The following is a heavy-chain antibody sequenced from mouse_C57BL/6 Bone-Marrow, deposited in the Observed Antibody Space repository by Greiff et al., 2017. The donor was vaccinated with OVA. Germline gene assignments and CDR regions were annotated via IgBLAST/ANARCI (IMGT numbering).Heavy chain of an antibody. Sequence: QVQLKQPGAELVKPGASVKVSCKASGYTFTSYWMHWVKQRPGQGLEWIGRIYPSDSDTNYNQKFKGKATLTVDKSSSTAYMQLSSLTSEDSAVYYCAIWHYVSSYGYYYAMDYWGQGTSVTVSS. D-gene: IGHD1-1*01. CDR2: IYPSDSDT. CDR3: AIWHYVSSYGYYYAMDY. CDR1: GYTFTSYW. J-gene: IGHJ4*01. V-gene: IGHV1-74*01.